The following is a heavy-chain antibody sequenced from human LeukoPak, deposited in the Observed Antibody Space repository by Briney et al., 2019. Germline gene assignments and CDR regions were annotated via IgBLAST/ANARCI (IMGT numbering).Heavy chain of an antibody. J-gene: IGHJ6*02. CDR2: IIPILGIA. CDR3: AREYTAKINYGMDV. CDR1: GGTSSSYA. D-gene: IGHD5-18*01. Sequence: GSSVKVSCKASGGTSSSYAISWVRQAPGQGLEWMGRIIPILGIANYAQKFQGRVTITADKSTSTAYMELSSLRSEDTAVYYCAREYTAKINYGMDVWGQGTTVTVSS. V-gene: IGHV1-69*04.